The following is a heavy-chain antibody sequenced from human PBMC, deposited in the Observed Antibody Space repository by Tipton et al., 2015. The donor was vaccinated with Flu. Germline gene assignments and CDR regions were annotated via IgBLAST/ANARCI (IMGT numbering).Heavy chain of an antibody. J-gene: IGHJ4*02. V-gene: IGHV4-59*04. D-gene: IGHD3-10*02. CDR1: GGSVNGYF. CDR3: ARLSFYDVDLKNFYFED. Sequence: TLSLTCTVSGGSVNGYFWSWIQQPPGKGLEWIGGLSYSGNTYYNPSLKSRVVISVDTSKNQFSLKLTSATAADTAIYYCARLSFYDVDLKNFYFEDWGQGTLVTVSS. CDR2: LSYSGNT.